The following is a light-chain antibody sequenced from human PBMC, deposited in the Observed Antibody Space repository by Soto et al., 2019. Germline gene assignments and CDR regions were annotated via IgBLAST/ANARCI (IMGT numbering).Light chain of an antibody. Sequence: QSALTQPASVSGSPGQSITLSCTGTSSDVGGYDFVSWYQQHPGKAPRLMIYDVTNRPSGVSTRFSGSKSGNTASLTISGLQAEDEADYYCSSYSTSSTPMFGGGTKLTVL. CDR3: SSYSTSSTPM. V-gene: IGLV2-14*01. J-gene: IGLJ3*02. CDR2: DVT. CDR1: SSDVGGYDF.